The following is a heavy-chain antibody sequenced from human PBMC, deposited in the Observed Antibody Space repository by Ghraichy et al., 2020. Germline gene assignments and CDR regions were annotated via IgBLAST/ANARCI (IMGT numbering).Heavy chain of an antibody. D-gene: IGHD5-24*01. CDR1: GGSFSGYY. J-gene: IGHJ6*02. CDR3: ARTRRKDVGEYYYYYGMDV. CDR2: INHSGST. Sequence: SETLSLTCAVYGGSFSGYYWSWIRQPPGKGLEWIGEINHSGSTNYNPSLKSRVTISVDTSKNQFSLKLSSVTAADTAVYYCARTRRKDVGEYYYYYGMDVWGQGTTVTVSS. V-gene: IGHV4-34*01.